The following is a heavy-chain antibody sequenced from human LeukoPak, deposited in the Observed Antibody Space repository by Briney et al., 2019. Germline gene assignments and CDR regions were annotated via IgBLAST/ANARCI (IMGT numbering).Heavy chain of an antibody. D-gene: IGHD5-24*01. Sequence: GGSLRLSCASYRFTFSSNYMSWVRQAPGKGLEGVSVIYSGGSTYYADSVKGRFTISRDNSKNTLYLQMNRLRAEDTAVYYCARDKDGYNFLDYWGQGTLVTVSS. CDR3: ARDKDGYNFLDY. CDR2: IYSGGST. J-gene: IGHJ4*02. CDR1: RFTFSSNY. V-gene: IGHV3-53*01.